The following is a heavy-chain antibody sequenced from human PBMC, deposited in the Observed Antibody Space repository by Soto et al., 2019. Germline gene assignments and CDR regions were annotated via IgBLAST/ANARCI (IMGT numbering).Heavy chain of an antibody. D-gene: IGHD6-19*01. CDR1: RVAFSKFI. J-gene: IGHJ6*02. CDR3: AKVRYSSPMGYYYRMDV. Sequence: QAQLEQSGGEVKKPGSSVKVSCKASRVAFSKFIVTWVRQAPGLGLEWVGGIIPIFGTANYAQKFQGRVTITADESTSTSYMEVNNLRSEETAVYYCAKVRYSSPMGYYYRMDVWGQETTVTVSS. V-gene: IGHV1-69*01. CDR2: IIPIFGTA.